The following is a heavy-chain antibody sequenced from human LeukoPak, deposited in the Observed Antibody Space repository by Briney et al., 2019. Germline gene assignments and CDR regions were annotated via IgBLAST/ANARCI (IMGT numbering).Heavy chain of an antibody. CDR3: AKVLTLLGPCDY. V-gene: IGHV3-30*18. J-gene: IGHJ4*02. CDR2: ISHDGSNK. D-gene: IGHD7-27*01. CDR1: GFTFSTHG. Sequence: GGSLRLSCAASGFTFSTHGMHWVRQAPGKGLEWVAVISHDGSNKYYVESVKGRFTISRDNSKNTLYLQMNSLRAEDTAVYYCAKVLTLLGPCDYWGQGTLVSVSS.